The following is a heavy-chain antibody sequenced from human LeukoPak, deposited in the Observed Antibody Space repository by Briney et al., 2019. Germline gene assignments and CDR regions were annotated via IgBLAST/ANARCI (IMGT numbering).Heavy chain of an antibody. CDR2: IYYSGST. V-gene: IGHV4-59*12. CDR1: GGSISSYY. Sequence: SETLSLTCTVSGGSISSYYWSWIRQPPGKGLEWIGYIYYSGSTNYNPSLKSRVTISVDTSKNQFSLKLTSVTAADTAVYYCAREGGPYRPLDYSGQGTLVTVAS. CDR3: AREGGPYRPLDY. J-gene: IGHJ4*02.